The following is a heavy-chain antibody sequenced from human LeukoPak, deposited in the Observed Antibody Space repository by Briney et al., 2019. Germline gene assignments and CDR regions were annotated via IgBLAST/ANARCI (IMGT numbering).Heavy chain of an antibody. CDR1: GGTFISYA. CDR2: IIPIFGTA. J-gene: IGHJ4*02. D-gene: IGHD3-22*01. Sequence: ASVKVSCKASGGTFISYAISWVRQAPGQGLEWMGGIIPIFGTANYAQKFQGRVTITADESTSTAYMELSSLRSEDTAVYYCARDSPQYYYDSSGYYRTREFDYWGQGTLVTVSS. V-gene: IGHV1-69*13. CDR3: ARDSPQYYYDSSGYYRTREFDY.